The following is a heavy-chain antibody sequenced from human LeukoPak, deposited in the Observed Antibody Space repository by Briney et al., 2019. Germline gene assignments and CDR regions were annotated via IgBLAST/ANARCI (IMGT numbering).Heavy chain of an antibody. D-gene: IGHD2/OR15-2a*01. CDR1: GFNFRYYA. CDR2: ISEGADIT. Sequence: GGSLRLSCAASGFNFRYYAMNWVRQAPGKGLECVSGISEGADITYYGGSVKGRFTISRDNSKHTLYLQMNSLRAEDTAVYYCAKQNSRGFDYWGQGTLVTVSS. CDR3: AKQNSRGFDY. J-gene: IGHJ4*02. V-gene: IGHV3-23*01.